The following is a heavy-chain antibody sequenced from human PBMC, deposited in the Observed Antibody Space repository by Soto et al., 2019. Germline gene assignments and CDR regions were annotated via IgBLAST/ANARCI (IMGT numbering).Heavy chain of an antibody. CDR1: GFTFSSYW. CDR2: IKQDGSEK. J-gene: IGHJ6*02. D-gene: IGHD6-13*01. V-gene: IGHV3-7*03. CDR3: ASGGAAAGTGYYYRMDV. Sequence: WSLRLSCAASGFTFSSYWMSWVRQAPGKXLEWVANIKQDGSEKYYVDSVKGRFTISRDNAKNSLYLQMNSLRAEDTAVYFCASGGAAAGTGYYYRMDVWGQGSTVTVSS.